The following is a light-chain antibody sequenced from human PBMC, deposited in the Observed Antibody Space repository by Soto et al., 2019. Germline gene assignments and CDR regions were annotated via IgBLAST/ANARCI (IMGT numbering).Light chain of an antibody. Sequence: DIQMTQSPSSLSASVGDRVTITCRASQSIANYLNWYQQKPGTAPKLLIFAASSLQSGVPSRLSGSGSGTEFTLTISSLQPDDFATYYCQQRFSPPLTFVGGTKVDIK. CDR3: QQRFSPPLT. V-gene: IGKV1-39*01. CDR2: AAS. J-gene: IGKJ4*01. CDR1: QSIANY.